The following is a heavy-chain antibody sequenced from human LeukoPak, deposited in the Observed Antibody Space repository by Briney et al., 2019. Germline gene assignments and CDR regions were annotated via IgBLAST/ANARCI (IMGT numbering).Heavy chain of an antibody. CDR3: ARGATWVGSSDFDY. CDR1: GFTFSSYE. J-gene: IGHJ4*02. CDR2: ISSSGSTI. D-gene: IGHD6-13*01. V-gene: IGHV3-48*03. Sequence: GGSLRLSCAASGFTFSSYEMNWVRQAPGKGLEWVSYISSSGSTIYYADSVKGRFTISRDNAKNSLYLQMNSLRAEDTAVYYCARGATWVGSSDFDYWGQGTLVTVSS.